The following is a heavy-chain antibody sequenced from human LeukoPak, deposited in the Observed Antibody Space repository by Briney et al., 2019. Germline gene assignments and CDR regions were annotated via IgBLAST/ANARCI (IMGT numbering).Heavy chain of an antibody. J-gene: IGHJ4*02. CDR2: IRNSGSTI. CDR1: GFTFSSYE. CDR3: ARERGDRGGDCLDY. D-gene: IGHD2-21*01. V-gene: IGHV3-48*03. Sequence: PGGSLRLSCAASGFTFSSYEMNWVRQAPGKGLEWVSYIRNSGSTIFYADSVKGRFTISRDNAKNSLYLQMNSLRAEDTAVYYCARERGDRGGDCLDYWGQGTLVTVSS.